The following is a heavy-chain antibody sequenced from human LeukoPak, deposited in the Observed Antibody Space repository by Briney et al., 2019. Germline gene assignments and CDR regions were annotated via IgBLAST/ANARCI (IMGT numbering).Heavy chain of an antibody. V-gene: IGHV1-46*01. CDR2: INPSGGST. J-gene: IGHJ4*02. CDR3: ARGSAVAQSSF. Sequence: ASVKVSCKASGYTFTNYYMHWLRQAPGQGFEWMGIINPSGGSTTYAQKFQGRVTVTRDTSTSTVYMELSSLRSEDTAVYYCARGSAVAQSSFWGQGTLVTVSS. CDR1: GYTFTNYY. D-gene: IGHD6-19*01.